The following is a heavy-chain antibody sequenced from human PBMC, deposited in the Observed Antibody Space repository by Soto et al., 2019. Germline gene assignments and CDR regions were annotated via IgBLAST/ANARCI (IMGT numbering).Heavy chain of an antibody. CDR3: ARRKSGYLDNYYYYYGMDV. Sequence: ASVKVSCKASGYTFTSYYMHWVRQAPGQGLEWMGIINPSGGSTSYAQKFQGRVTMTRDTSTSTVYMGLSSLRSEDTAVYYCARRKSGYLDNYYYYYGMDVWGQGTTVTVSS. CDR1: GYTFTSYY. CDR2: INPSGGST. D-gene: IGHD3-3*01. J-gene: IGHJ6*02. V-gene: IGHV1-46*01.